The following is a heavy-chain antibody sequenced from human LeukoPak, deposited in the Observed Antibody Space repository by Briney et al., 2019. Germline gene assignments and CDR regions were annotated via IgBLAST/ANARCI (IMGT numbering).Heavy chain of an antibody. D-gene: IGHD3-22*01. V-gene: IGHV3-49*05. CDR1: GFTFSYSY. Sequence: KPGGSLRLSCAASGFTFSYSYMSWIRHAPGKGLEWVGFIKSKAYGGTTDYAASLKGRFTISRDDSKRIVYLQMNSPKIEDTAVYYCARADWYDSRGYRPYGMDVWGQGITVTVSS. CDR2: IKSKAYGGTT. J-gene: IGHJ6*02. CDR3: ARADWYDSRGYRPYGMDV.